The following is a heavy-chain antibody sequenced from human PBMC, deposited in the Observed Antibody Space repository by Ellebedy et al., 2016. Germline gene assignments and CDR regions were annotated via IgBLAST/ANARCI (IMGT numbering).Heavy chain of an antibody. Sequence: GESLKISXAASGFTFSSYGMHWVRQAPGKGLEWVAVISYDGSNKYYADSVKGRFTISRDNSKNTLYLQMNSLRAEDTAVYYCAKDTEVGATTPFDYWGQGTLVTVSS. CDR3: AKDTEVGATTPFDY. CDR1: GFTFSSYG. J-gene: IGHJ4*02. D-gene: IGHD1-26*01. CDR2: ISYDGSNK. V-gene: IGHV3-30*18.